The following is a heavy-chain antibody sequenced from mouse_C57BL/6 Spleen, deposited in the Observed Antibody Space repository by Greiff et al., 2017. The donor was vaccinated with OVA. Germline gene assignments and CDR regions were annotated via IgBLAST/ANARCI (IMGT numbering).Heavy chain of an antibody. CDR2: INPSTGGT. CDR1: GYSFTGYY. Sequence: EVHLVESGPELVKPGASVKISCKASGYSFTGYYMNWVKQSPEKSLEWIGEINPSTGGTTYNQKFKAKATLTVDKSSSTAYMQLKSLTSEDSAVYYCARSTMVTTRGVYAMDYWGQGTSVTVSS. D-gene: IGHD2-2*01. V-gene: IGHV1-42*01. CDR3: ARSTMVTTRGVYAMDY. J-gene: IGHJ4*01.